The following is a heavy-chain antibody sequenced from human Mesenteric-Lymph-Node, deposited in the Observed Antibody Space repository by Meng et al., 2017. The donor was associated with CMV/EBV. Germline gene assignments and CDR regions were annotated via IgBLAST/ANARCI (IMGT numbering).Heavy chain of an antibody. CDR1: GFSFDDYG. CDR3: AKVHGSNLRLAYFDY. V-gene: IGHV3-20*04. CDR2: IQWNGEST. D-gene: IGHD4-11*01. Sequence: GESLITSCAASGFSFDDYGMIWVRLAPGKGLEWVSGIQWNGESTDYTNSVKGRFTISRDNAKNILYLQRDNLRTEDTAFYYCAKVHGSNLRLAYFDYWGQGTLVTVSS. J-gene: IGHJ4*02.